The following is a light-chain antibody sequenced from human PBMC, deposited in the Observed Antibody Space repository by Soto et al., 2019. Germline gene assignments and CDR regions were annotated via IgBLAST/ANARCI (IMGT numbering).Light chain of an antibody. CDR1: STDVGLYNS. V-gene: IGLV2-14*01. CDR2: DVS. Sequence: QSALTQPASVSGSPGQSITISCTGTSTDVGLYNSVTWYQQHPGKAPKLMIYDVSNRPSGVSNRFSGSKSGNTASLTISGLQAEDEADYYCTSYTRSSPVVFGGGSKLTVL. J-gene: IGLJ2*01. CDR3: TSYTRSSPVV.